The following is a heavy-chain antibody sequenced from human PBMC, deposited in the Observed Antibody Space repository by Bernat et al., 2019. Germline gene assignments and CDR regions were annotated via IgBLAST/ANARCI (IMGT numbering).Heavy chain of an antibody. CDR1: GGSFSTYY. V-gene: IGHV4-34*01. CDR2: INYSGGA. D-gene: IGHD5-18*01. CDR3: ASEVDTSTSFYDY. J-gene: IGHJ4*02. Sequence: QVQLQQWGAGLLKPSETLSLTCAVYGGSFSTYYWSWIRQPPGKGLEWIGEINYSGGANYNPSLKSRVTISVDTSKNQFSLTLRSVTAADTAVYYCASEVDTSTSFYDYWGQGTLVTVSS.